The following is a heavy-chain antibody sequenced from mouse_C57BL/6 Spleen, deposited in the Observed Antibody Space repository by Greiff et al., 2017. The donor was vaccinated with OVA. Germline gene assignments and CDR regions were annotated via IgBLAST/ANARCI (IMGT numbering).Heavy chain of an antibody. V-gene: IGHV3-6*01. Sequence: EVQLVESGPGLVKPSQSLSLTCSVTGYSITSGYYWNWIRQFPGNKLEWMGYISYDGSNNYNPSLKNRISITRDTSKNQFFLKLNSVTTEDTATYYCARDDYYYCSSYKWGQGTTLTVSS. CDR1: GYSITSGYY. J-gene: IGHJ2*01. D-gene: IGHD1-1*01. CDR3: ARDDYYYCSSYK. CDR2: ISYDGSN.